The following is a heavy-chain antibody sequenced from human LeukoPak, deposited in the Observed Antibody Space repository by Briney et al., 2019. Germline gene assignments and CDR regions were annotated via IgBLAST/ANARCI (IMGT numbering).Heavy chain of an antibody. Sequence: ASVKVSCNASGYTFTSYGISWVRQAPGQGLEWMGWINPNSGGTNYAQKFQGRVTMTRDTSISTAYMELSRLRSDDTAVYYCARGDSSGYYHFDYWGQGTLVTVSS. J-gene: IGHJ4*02. CDR2: INPNSGGT. D-gene: IGHD3-22*01. V-gene: IGHV1-2*02. CDR3: ARGDSSGYYHFDY. CDR1: GYTFTSYG.